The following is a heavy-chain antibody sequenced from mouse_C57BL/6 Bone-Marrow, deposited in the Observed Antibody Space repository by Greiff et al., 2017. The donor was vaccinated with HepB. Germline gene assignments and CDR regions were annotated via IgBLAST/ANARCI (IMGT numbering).Heavy chain of an antibody. J-gene: IGHJ4*01. CDR3: EREGYAMDY. CDR1: GYSITSGYY. V-gene: IGHV3-6*01. Sequence: ESGPGLVKPSQSLSLTCSVTGYSITSGYYWNWIRQFPGNKLEWMGYISYDGSNNYNPSLKNRISITRDTSKNQFFLKLNSVTTEDTATYYCEREGYAMDYWGQGTSVTVSS. CDR2: ISYDGSN.